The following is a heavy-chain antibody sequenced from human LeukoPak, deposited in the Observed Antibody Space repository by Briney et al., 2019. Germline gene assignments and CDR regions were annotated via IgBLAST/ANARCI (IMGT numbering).Heavy chain of an antibody. CDR1: GYTFNTNY. CDR3: ARGSTTVLVDY. Sequence: GASVKVSCKASGYTFNTNYIHWVRQAPGQGLEWIGVINPSGDGTSYPQKFQGRVTLARDTSTSTIYMELSSLRSEDTAIYYCARGSTTVLVDYWGQGTLVTVSS. D-gene: IGHD4-11*01. V-gene: IGHV1-46*02. CDR2: INPSGDGT. J-gene: IGHJ4*02.